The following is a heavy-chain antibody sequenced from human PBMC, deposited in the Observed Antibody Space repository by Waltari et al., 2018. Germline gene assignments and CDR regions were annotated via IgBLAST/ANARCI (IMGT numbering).Heavy chain of an antibody. CDR1: GSTFSSNA. V-gene: IGHV3-23*03. CDR3: AKGGDTGTYGFFDF. CDR2: RSYSGGST. J-gene: IGHJ4*02. D-gene: IGHD1-1*01. Sequence: EVQLLESGGGLAQPGGSLRLSCEAAGSTFSSNAMNWVRQAPGKGLEWVSRSYSGGSTNYADSVKGRFTVSRDNSKNTLYLQMSNLRGEDTAVYYCAKGGDTGTYGFFDFWGQGTLVSVSS.